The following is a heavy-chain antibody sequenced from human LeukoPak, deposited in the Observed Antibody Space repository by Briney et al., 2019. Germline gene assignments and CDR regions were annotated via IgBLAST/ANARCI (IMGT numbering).Heavy chain of an antibody. V-gene: IGHV1-69*05. CDR3: ARAGAYCSGGSCLFDY. CDR1: GGTFSSYA. CDR2: IIPIFGTA. D-gene: IGHD2-15*01. J-gene: IGHJ4*02. Sequence: ASVKVSCKASGGTFSSYAISWVRQAPGQGLEWMGGIIPIFGTANYAQKFQGRVTITTDESTSTAYMELSSLRAEDTAVYYCARAGAYCSGGSCLFDYWGQGTLVTVSS.